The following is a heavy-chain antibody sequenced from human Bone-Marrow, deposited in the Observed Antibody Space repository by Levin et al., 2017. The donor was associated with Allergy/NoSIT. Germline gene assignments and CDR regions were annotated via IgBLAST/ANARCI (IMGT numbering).Heavy chain of an antibody. V-gene: IGHV1-2*06. D-gene: IGHD6-19*01. CDR1: GYTFIGYY. Sequence: ASVKVSCKASGYTFIGYYMHWVRQAPGQGLEWMGRINPNSGGTNYAQKFQGRVTMTRDTSISTAYMELSRLRSDDTAVYYCARSPAVAGPGAGAFDIWGQGTMVTVSS. CDR3: ARSPAVAGPGAGAFDI. J-gene: IGHJ3*02. CDR2: INPNSGGT.